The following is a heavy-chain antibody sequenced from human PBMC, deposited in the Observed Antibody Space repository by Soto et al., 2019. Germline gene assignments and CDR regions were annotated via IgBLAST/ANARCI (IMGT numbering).Heavy chain of an antibody. Sequence: QVQLQESGPGLVKPSETLSLTCTVSGGSISSYYWSWIRQPPGKGLEWIGYIYYSGSTNYNPSLTSXVXIXVDTSKNQFSLKLTSVTAADTAVYYCARRYGGNFDYWGQGTLVTVSS. J-gene: IGHJ4*02. V-gene: IGHV4-59*01. CDR3: ARRYGGNFDY. CDR2: IYYSGST. CDR1: GGSISSYY. D-gene: IGHD1-26*01.